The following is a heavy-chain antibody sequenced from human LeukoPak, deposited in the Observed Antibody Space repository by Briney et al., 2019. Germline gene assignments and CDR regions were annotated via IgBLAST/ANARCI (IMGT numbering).Heavy chain of an antibody. CDR2: ISSSGSTI. D-gene: IGHD3-16*02. V-gene: IGHV3-48*03. Sequence: GGSLRLSCAASGFTFSSYEMNWVRQAPGKGLEWVSYISSSGSTIYYADSVKGRFTISRDNAKNSLYLQMNSLRAEDTAVYYCAREVSFDYVWGSYRLGFDYWGQGTLVTVSS. J-gene: IGHJ4*02. CDR3: AREVSFDYVWGSYRLGFDY. CDR1: GFTFSSYE.